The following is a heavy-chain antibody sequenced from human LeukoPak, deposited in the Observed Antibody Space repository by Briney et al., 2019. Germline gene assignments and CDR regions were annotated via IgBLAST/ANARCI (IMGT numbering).Heavy chain of an antibody. J-gene: IGHJ4*02. CDR2: INSDGSST. CDR3: ARGPPMVAFDY. V-gene: IGHV3-74*01. Sequence: GGSLRLSCAASGFTFSSYWMHWVRQAPGKGLVWVSRINSDGSSTSYADSVKGRFTISRDSAKNTLYLQMNSLRAEDTAVYYCARGPPMVAFDYWGQGTLVTVSS. D-gene: IGHD4/OR15-4a*01. CDR1: GFTFSSYW.